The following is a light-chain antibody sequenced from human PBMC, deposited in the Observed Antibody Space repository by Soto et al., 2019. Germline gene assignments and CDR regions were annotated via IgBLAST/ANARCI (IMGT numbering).Light chain of an antibody. CDR1: SSDVGGYNH. J-gene: IGLJ3*02. CDR2: DVS. V-gene: IGLV2-11*01. CDR3: GSYAGHYMWV. Sequence: QSALTQPRSVSGSPGQSVTISCTGTSSDVGGYNHVSWYQQHPGKAPKLMIYDVSKWPSGVPDRFSGSKSGNTASLTISGLQAEDAAEYYCGSYAGHYMWVFGGGTQLTVL.